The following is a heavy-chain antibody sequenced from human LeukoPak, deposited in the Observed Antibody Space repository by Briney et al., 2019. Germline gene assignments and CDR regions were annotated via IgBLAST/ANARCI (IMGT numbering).Heavy chain of an antibody. CDR2: IYYSGST. CDR3: ARYSSSCYGDY. Sequence: SETLSLTCTVSGGSISSYYWSWIRQPPGKGVEWIGYIYYSGSTNYNPSLKSRVTISVDTSKNQFSLKLSSVTVTDTAVYYCARYSSSCYGDYWGQGTLVTVSS. J-gene: IGHJ4*02. CDR1: GGSISSYY. V-gene: IGHV4-59*01. D-gene: IGHD6-13*01.